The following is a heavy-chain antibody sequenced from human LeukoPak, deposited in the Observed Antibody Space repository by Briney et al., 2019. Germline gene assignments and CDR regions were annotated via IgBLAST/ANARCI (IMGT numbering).Heavy chain of an antibody. CDR3: AREVLGGSYQTGAFDI. CDR1: GGSISSYY. Sequence: TSETLSLICTVSGGSISSYYWRWLRQPPGKGVEWIGYIYYSGSTNYNPSLKRRVTISVDTSKNHFSLKLSSVTAADTAVYYCAREVLGGSYQTGAFDIWGQGTMVTVSS. CDR2: IYYSGST. D-gene: IGHD1-26*01. V-gene: IGHV4-59*01. J-gene: IGHJ3*02.